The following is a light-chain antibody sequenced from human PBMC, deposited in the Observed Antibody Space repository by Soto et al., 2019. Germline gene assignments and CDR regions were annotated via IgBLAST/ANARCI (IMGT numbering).Light chain of an antibody. V-gene: IGKV1-9*01. CDR1: QGISSY. J-gene: IGKJ1*01. CDR3: QQLNSYPQT. CDR2: AAS. Sequence: DIQLTQSPSFLSASVGDSVTITCRASQGISSYLAWYQQKQGKAPKILIYAASTLQSGVPSRFSGSGSGTEFTLTISRLQPEDFATYYCQQLNSYPQTFGQGTKVDIK.